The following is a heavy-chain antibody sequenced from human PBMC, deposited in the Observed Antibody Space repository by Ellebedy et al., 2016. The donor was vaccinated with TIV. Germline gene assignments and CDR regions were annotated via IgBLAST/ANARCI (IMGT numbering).Heavy chain of an antibody. CDR2: IIPIFGTA. CDR1: GGTFSSYA. CDR3: ARGVVVVAATSAHLDY. D-gene: IGHD2-15*01. V-gene: IGHV1-69*13. Sequence: SVKVSXXASGGTFSSYAISWVRQAPGQGLEWMGGIIPIFGTANYAQKFQGRVTITADESTSTAYMELSSLRSEDTAVYYCARGVVVVAATSAHLDYWGQGTLVTVSS. J-gene: IGHJ4*02.